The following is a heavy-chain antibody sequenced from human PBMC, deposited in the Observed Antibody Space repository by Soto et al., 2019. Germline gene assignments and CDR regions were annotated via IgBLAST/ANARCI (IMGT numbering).Heavy chain of an antibody. CDR2: VSGGGDIT. CDR1: EFTFSSYS. J-gene: IGHJ6*02. V-gene: IGHV3-23*01. D-gene: IGHD3-3*01. CDR3: ARGHFGVTMDV. Sequence: EVQLLESGGGLVQPGGSLRLSCAASEFTFSSYSMIWVRQAPGKGLEWVSGVSGGGDITYYAESVKGRFTISRDNSKNTLNLQMNSLRAEDTAVFYCARGHFGVTMDVWGQGTTVTVSS.